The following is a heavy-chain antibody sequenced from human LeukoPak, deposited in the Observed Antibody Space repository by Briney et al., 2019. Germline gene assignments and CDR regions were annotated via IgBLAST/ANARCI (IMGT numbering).Heavy chain of an antibody. CDR1: GFTFSDYY. CDR3: VRGTQFHHY. J-gene: IGHJ4*02. CDR2: MSSRSHKI. D-gene: IGHD2-21*01. V-gene: IGHV3-11*05. Sequence: GGSLRLSCAGSGFTFSDYYMSWIRQAPGNGLECVSYMSSRSHKINYADSVKGRFTISRHNAKTSLYMQMNSLRAEDTAVYYGVRGTQFHHYWGRGTLVSVSS.